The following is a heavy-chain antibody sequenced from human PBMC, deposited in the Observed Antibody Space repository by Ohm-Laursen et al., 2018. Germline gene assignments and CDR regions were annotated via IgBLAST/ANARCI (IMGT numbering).Heavy chain of an antibody. V-gene: IGHV1-2*02. D-gene: IGHD6-19*01. CDR3: ARVLWRAVAANGPLGY. Sequence: ESSVKVSCKASGYTFTGYYMHWVRQAPGQGLEWMGWINPNSGGTNYAQKFQGRVTMTRDTSISTAYMELSRLRSDDTAVYYCARVLWRAVAANGPLGYWGQGTLVTVSS. CDR1: GYTFTGYY. CDR2: INPNSGGT. J-gene: IGHJ4*02.